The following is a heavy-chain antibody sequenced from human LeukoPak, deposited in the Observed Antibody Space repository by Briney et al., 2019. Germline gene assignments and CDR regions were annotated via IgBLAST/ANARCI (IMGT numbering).Heavy chain of an antibody. D-gene: IGHD2-2*01. CDR1: GYSLSSGYY. CDR2: IYQSGST. J-gene: IGHJ6*03. CDR3: ARAVAYSCSGTNFFYMDV. Sequence: SGTLSVTCAVSGYSLSSGYYWGWIRQPPGKGLEWVGSIYQSGSTYYHPSLKRRGTIQMDTAKNQFSLKLTSVTAADTAFYDCARAVAYSCSGTNFFYMDVWGKGTTVTVSS. V-gene: IGHV4-38-2*01.